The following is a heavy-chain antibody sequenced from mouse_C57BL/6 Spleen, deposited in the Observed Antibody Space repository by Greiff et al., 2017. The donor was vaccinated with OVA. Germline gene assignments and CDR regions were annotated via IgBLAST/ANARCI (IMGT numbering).Heavy chain of an antibody. V-gene: IGHV1-53*01. CDR2: INPSNGGT. CDR1: GYTFTSYW. CDR3: ARWIYYYGSSYGYAMDY. D-gene: IGHD1-1*01. J-gene: IGHJ4*01. Sequence: VQLQQPGTELVKPGASVKLSCKASGYTFTSYWMHWVKQRPGQGLEWIGNINPSNGGTNYNEKFKSKATLTVDKSSSTAYMQLSSLTSEDSAVYYCARWIYYYGSSYGYAMDYWGQGTSVTVSS.